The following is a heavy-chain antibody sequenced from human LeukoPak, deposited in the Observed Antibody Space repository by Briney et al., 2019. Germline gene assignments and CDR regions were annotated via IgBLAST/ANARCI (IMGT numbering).Heavy chain of an antibody. CDR3: AREGCSGTNCLYYFYYMDV. CDR2: INHSGST. J-gene: IGHJ6*03. D-gene: IGHD2-2*01. CDR1: GGSFSGYY. V-gene: IGHV4-34*01. Sequence: SETLSLTCAVYGGSFSGYYWSWIRQPPGKGLEWIGEINHSGSTNYKPSLKSRVTISVDPSKNQFSLKLSSVTAADTAVYYCAREGCSGTNCLYYFYYMDVWGKGTTVTVSS.